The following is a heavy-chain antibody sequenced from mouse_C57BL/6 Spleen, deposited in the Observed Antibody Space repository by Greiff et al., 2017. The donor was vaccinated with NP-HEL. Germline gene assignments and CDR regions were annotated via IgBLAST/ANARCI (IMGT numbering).Heavy chain of an antibody. CDR2: INPGSGGT. D-gene: IGHD2-5*01. J-gene: IGHJ4*01. CDR1: GYAFTNYL. CDR3: ARRASYYSNYFYAMDY. Sequence: VQLQQSGAELVRPGTSVKVSCKASGYAFTNYLIEWVKQRPGQGLEWIGVINPGSGGTNYNEKFKGKATLTADKSSSTAYMQLSSLTSEDSAVYFCARRASYYSNYFYAMDYWGQGTSVTVSS. V-gene: IGHV1-54*01.